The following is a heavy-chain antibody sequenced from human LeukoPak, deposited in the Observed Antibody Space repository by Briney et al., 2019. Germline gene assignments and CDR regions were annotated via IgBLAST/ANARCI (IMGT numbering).Heavy chain of an antibody. Sequence: GGSLRLSCAASGFTFNTYSMNWVRQAPGKGLEWVSSISSSSSYMYYADSVRGRFTISRDNAKRSLYLQMNSLRAEDTAVYYCARGLVGATIYWGQGTLVTVSS. CDR2: ISSSSSYM. V-gene: IGHV3-21*01. D-gene: IGHD1-26*01. CDR3: ARGLVGATIY. CDR1: GFTFNTYS. J-gene: IGHJ4*02.